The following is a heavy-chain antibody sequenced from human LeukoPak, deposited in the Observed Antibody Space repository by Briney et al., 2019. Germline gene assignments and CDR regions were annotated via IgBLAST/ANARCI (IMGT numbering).Heavy chain of an antibody. CDR3: ARGPGSRGIFDY. Sequence: PGGSLRLSCAASGFTFSSYAMTWVRQAPGKGLEWVSAISGGGSTYYADSVKGRFTISRDNSKSTLYLQMNSLRVEDTAVYYCARGPGSRGIFDYWGQGTLVTVSS. V-gene: IGHV3-23*01. D-gene: IGHD3-10*01. J-gene: IGHJ4*02. CDR2: ISGGGST. CDR1: GFTFSSYA.